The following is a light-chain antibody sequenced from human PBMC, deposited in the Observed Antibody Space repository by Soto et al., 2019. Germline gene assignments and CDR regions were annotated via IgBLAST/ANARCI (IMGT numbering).Light chain of an antibody. Sequence: QSALTQPTSVSGSPGQSISISCTGTSSDVGGYDYVSWYQQHPDKAPKLIIYEVSNRPSGVSNRLSGSKSGNTASLTISGLQAEDEADYYFTSYTTSSTVIFGVGTKLTVL. V-gene: IGLV2-14*01. J-gene: IGLJ2*01. CDR3: TSYTTSSTVI. CDR2: EVS. CDR1: SSDVGGYDY.